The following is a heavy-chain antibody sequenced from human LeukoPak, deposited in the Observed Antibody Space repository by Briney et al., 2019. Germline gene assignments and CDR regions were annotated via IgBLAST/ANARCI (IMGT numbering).Heavy chain of an antibody. J-gene: IGHJ4*02. CDR1: GGSISSCDYH. V-gene: IGHV4-30-4*01. Sequence: SETLSLTCTVSGGSISSCDYHWRRVCQPPGKGLGWIGYSYYSGSTDYNPSIKSRVTISADTSKNQFSLKLSSVTAADTAVYYCARVYYYDKSGYGKDYFDSWGQGTLVTVSS. CDR3: ARVYYYDKSGYGKDYFDS. D-gene: IGHD3-22*01. CDR2: SYYSGST.